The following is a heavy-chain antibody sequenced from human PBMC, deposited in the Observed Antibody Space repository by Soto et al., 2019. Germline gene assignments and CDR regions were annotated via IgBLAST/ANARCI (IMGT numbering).Heavy chain of an antibody. D-gene: IGHD1-26*01. J-gene: IGHJ3*02. CDR3: ARWDRPQRASDM. CDR1: GFTFRRYS. Sequence: EVQLVESGGGLVQPGGSLRLSCAASGFTFRRYSMSWVRQAPGKGLEWVSGITSGSISLFYADSVNGRFTVSRDNGKNSLYLQMNTLRAEDTAVYYCARWDRPQRASDMWGQGTMVTVS. V-gene: IGHV3-48*01. CDR2: ITSGSISL.